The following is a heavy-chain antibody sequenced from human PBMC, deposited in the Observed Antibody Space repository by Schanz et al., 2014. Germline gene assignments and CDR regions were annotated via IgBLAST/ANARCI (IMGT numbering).Heavy chain of an antibody. D-gene: IGHD5-12*01. CDR1: GFTVNTNY. CDR2: MYINSGST. Sequence: EVQLVESGGGLIQPGGSLRLSCAVSGFTVNTNYMSWVRQAPGKGLEWISSMYINSGSTQYADSVKGRFIISRDSSKNTLVLQMNSLRAEATAVYFCARDGGRDGYNLAFDVWGQGTLVTVSS. J-gene: IGHJ3*01. V-gene: IGHV3-53*01. CDR3: ARDGGRDGYNLAFDV.